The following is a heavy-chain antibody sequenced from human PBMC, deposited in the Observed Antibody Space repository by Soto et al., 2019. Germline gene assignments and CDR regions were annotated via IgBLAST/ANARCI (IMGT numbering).Heavy chain of an antibody. D-gene: IGHD3-3*01. CDR3: ARDLMDFWSGYYINWFDP. V-gene: IGHV1-3*01. CDR1: GYTFTSYA. Sequence: ASVKVSCKASGYTFTSYAMHWGRQAPGQRLEWMGWINAGNGNTKYSQKFQGRVTITRDTSASTAYMELSSLRSEDTAVYYCARDLMDFWSGYYINWFDPWGQGTLVTVSS. J-gene: IGHJ5*02. CDR2: INAGNGNT.